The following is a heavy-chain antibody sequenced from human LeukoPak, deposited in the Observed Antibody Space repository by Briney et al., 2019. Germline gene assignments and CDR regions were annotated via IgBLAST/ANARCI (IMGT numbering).Heavy chain of an antibody. D-gene: IGHD5-24*01. CDR3: AREMATARDAFDI. CDR2: INPNSGGT. V-gene: IGHV1-2*02. J-gene: IGHJ3*02. CDR1: GYTFTGYY. Sequence: ASVKVSCKASGYTFTGYYMHWVRQAPGQALEWMGWINPNSGGTNYAQKFQCRVTMTRDTSISTAYMELSRLRSDDAAVYYCAREMATARDAFDIWGQGTMVTVSS.